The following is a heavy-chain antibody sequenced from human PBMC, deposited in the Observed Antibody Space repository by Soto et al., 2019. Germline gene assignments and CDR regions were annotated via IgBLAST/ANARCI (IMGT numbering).Heavy chain of an antibody. D-gene: IGHD2-2*01. CDR1: GFTFSSYA. CDR2: ISGSGGST. Sequence: VGSLRLSCAASGFTFSSYAMSWVRQAPGKGLEWVSAISGSGGSTYYADSVKGRFTISRDNSKNTLYLQMNSLRAEDTAVYYCAKDHRPYCSSTSCLFDYWGQGTLVTVSS. J-gene: IGHJ4*02. V-gene: IGHV3-23*01. CDR3: AKDHRPYCSSTSCLFDY.